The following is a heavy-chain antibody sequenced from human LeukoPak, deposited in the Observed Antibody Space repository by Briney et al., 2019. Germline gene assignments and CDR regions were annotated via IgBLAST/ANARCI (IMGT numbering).Heavy chain of an antibody. V-gene: IGHV4-39*01. D-gene: IGHD3/OR15-3a*01. CDR2: IYYSGST. Sequence: NPSETLSLTCTVSGGSISSSSYYWGWIRQPPGKGLEWIGSIYYSGSTYYNPSLKSRVTISVDTSKNQFSLKLSSVTAADTAVYYCACTREYRYDVWKYYFDYWGQGTLVTVSS. CDR1: GGSISSSSYY. J-gene: IGHJ4*02. CDR3: ACTREYRYDVWKYYFDY.